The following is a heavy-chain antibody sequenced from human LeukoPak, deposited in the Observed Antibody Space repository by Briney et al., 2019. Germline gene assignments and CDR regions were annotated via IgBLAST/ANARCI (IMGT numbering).Heavy chain of an antibody. Sequence: PGGSLRLSCAASGFTFSSYSMNWVRQAPGKGLEWVSYISSSSSTIYYADSVKGRFTISRDNAKNSLYLQTNSLRDEDTAVYYCARDTIFGADYYFDYWGQGTLVTVSS. CDR1: GFTFSSYS. J-gene: IGHJ4*02. CDR2: ISSSSSTI. CDR3: ARDTIFGADYYFDY. D-gene: IGHD3-3*01. V-gene: IGHV3-48*02.